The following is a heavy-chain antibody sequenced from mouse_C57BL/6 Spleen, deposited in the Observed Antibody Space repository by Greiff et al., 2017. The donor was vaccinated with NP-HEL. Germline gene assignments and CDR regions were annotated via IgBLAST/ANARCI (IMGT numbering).Heavy chain of an antibody. D-gene: IGHD2-4*01. V-gene: IGHV1-76*01. CDR1: GYTFTDYY. J-gene: IGHJ4*01. CDR3: ARYDYGGYAMDY. CDR2: IYPGSGNT. Sequence: VQLQQSGAELVRPGASVKLSCKASGYTFTDYYINWVKQRPGQGLEWIARIYPGSGNTYYNEKFKGKATLTAEKSSSTAYMQLSSLTSEDSAVYFCARYDYGGYAMDYWGQGTSVTVSS.